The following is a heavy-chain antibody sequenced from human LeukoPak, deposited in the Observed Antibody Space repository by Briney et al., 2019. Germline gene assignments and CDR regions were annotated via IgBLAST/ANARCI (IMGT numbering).Heavy chain of an antibody. Sequence: PSETLSLTCTVSGGSISSGDYYWSWIRQHPGKGLEWIGYIYYSGSTYYNPSLKSRVTISVDTSKNQFSLKLIFVTAADTAVYYCARASGPLNPLGYWGQGTLVTVSS. V-gene: IGHV4-31*03. CDR3: ARASGPLNPLGY. D-gene: IGHD1-1*01. CDR2: IYYSGST. CDR1: GGSISSGDYY. J-gene: IGHJ4*02.